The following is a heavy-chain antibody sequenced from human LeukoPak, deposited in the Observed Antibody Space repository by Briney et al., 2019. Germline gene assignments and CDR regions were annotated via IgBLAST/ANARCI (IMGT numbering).Heavy chain of an antibody. CDR1: GFTFSDYG. Sequence: PGGSLRLSCAASGFTFSDYGMSWVRQAPGKGLEWVAFIRYDGSNKYYADSVKGRFTISRDNSKKTLYLQMNSLRPEDTAVYYCAKDFSVYYYDSRVLDYWGQGTLVTVSS. J-gene: IGHJ4*02. CDR3: AKDFSVYYYDSRVLDY. CDR2: IRYDGSNK. V-gene: IGHV3-30*02. D-gene: IGHD3-22*01.